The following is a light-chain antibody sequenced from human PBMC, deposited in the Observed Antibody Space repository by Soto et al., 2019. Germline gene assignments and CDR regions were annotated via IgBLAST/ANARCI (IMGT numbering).Light chain of an antibody. CDR1: QGVSSY. CDR2: AAS. Sequence: IQLTQSPSSLSASVGDRVTITCRASQGVSSYLAWYQQKPGKAPKLLIYAASTLQSGVPSRFSGSGSGTDFTLTISCLQSEDFATYYCQQYYSYPSFGQGTKVDIK. V-gene: IGKV1-9*01. CDR3: QQYYSYPS. J-gene: IGKJ1*01.